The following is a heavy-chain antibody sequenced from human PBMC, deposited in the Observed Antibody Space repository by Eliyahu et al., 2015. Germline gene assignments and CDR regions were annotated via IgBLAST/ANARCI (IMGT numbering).Heavy chain of an antibody. V-gene: IGHV4-34*01. CDR3: ARSEQWLVVGVFDY. CDR1: GXSXSGYY. CDR2: INHSGST. D-gene: IGHD6-19*01. Sequence: QVQLQQWGAGLLKPSETLSLTCAVXGXSXSGYYWSWIRQPPGKGLEWIGEINHSGSTNYNPSLKSRVTISVDTSKNQFSLKLSSVTAADTAVYYCARSEQWLVVGVFDYWGQGTLVTVSS. J-gene: IGHJ4*02.